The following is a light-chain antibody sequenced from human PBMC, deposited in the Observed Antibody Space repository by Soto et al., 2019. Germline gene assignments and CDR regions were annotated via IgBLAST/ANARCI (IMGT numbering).Light chain of an antibody. CDR3: QQYDSAPFT. J-gene: IGKJ3*01. CDR1: QDISNY. Sequence: DIQMTQSPSSLSASVADRVTITCRASQDISNYLAWYQQKPGKVPKLLIYAASTLQSGVPSRFSGSGSGTEFTLTISSLQPEDVATYYCQQYDSAPFTFGPGTKLDIK. CDR2: AAS. V-gene: IGKV1-27*01.